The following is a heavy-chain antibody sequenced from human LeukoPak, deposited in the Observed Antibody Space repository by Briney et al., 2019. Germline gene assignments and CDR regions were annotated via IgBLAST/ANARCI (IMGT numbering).Heavy chain of an antibody. D-gene: IGHD6-19*01. J-gene: IGHJ4*02. V-gene: IGHV1-46*01. Sequence: ASVKVSCKASGYTFTSYYMHWVRQAPGQGLEWKGIINPSGGSTSYAQKFQGRVTMTRDTSTSTVYVELSSLRSEDTAVYYCAREDSSGWYVFDYWGQGTLVTVSS. CDR1: GYTFTSYY. CDR2: INPSGGST. CDR3: AREDSSGWYVFDY.